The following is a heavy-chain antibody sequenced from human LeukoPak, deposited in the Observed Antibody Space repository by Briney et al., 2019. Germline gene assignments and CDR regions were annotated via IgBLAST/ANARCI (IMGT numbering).Heavy chain of an antibody. CDR3: ARGKGMATIIWFDP. CDR2: IYTSGST. Sequence: TSETLSLTCTVSGGSISSGSYYWSWIRQPAGKGLEWIGRIYTSGSTNYNPSLKSRVTISVDTSKNQFSLKLSSVTAADTAVYYCARGKGMATIIWFDPWGQGTLVTVSS. J-gene: IGHJ5*02. CDR1: GGSISSGSYY. V-gene: IGHV4-61*02. D-gene: IGHD5-24*01.